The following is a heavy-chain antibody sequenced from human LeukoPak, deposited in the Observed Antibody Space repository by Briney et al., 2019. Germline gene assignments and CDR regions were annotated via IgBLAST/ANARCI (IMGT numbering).Heavy chain of an antibody. J-gene: IGHJ4*02. CDR3: ARGQPLERYFDY. CDR2: INPSGGST. Sequence: ASVKVSCKASGYTFTRYGISWVRQAPGQGLDWMGIINPSGGSTRYAQKFQGRVTMTRDMSTSTVYMELSSLTSEDTAVYYCARGQPLERYFDYCGQETLVTVSS. CDR1: GYTFTRYG. D-gene: IGHD1-1*01. V-gene: IGHV1-46*01.